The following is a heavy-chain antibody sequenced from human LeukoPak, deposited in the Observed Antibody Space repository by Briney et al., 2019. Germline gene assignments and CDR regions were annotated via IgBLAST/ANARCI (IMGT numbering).Heavy chain of an antibody. Sequence: GASVKVSCKTSGYTFTSYYIHWVRQAPGQGLEWMGIINPSGGSTSYAQKFQGRVTMTRDMSTSTAYMELRSLRSDDTAVYYCAREMRGYSSSWFFDYWGQGTLVTVSS. J-gene: IGHJ4*02. CDR2: INPSGGST. V-gene: IGHV1-46*01. CDR1: GYTFTSYY. D-gene: IGHD6-13*01. CDR3: AREMRGYSSSWFFDY.